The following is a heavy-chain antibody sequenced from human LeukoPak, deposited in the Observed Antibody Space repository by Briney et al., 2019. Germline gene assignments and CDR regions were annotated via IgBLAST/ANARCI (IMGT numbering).Heavy chain of an antibody. CDR2: INGSGGST. CDR3: AKWGGYDFWSGPSQAFYYYYYMDV. V-gene: IGHV3-23*01. CDR1: GFTFSSYA. J-gene: IGHJ6*03. D-gene: IGHD3-3*01. Sequence: GGSLRLSCAASGFTFSSYAMSWVRQAPGKGLEWVSAINGSGGSTYYADSVKGRFTISRDNSKNTLYLQMNSLGAEDTAVYYCAKWGGYDFWSGPSQAFYYYYYMDVWGKGTTVTVSS.